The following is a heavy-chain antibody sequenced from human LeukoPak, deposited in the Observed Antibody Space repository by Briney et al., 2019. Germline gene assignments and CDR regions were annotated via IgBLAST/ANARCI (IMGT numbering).Heavy chain of an antibody. Sequence: ASVKVSCKASGYTFTSYGISWVRQAPGQGLEWMGRIIPIFGTANYAQKFQGRVTITTDESTSTAYMELSSLRSEDTAVYYCARDLTADIVVVPAAMTGVNAFDIWGQGTMVTVSS. CDR3: ARDLTADIVVVPAAMTGVNAFDI. V-gene: IGHV1-69*05. CDR1: GYTFTSYG. CDR2: IIPIFGTA. D-gene: IGHD2-2*01. J-gene: IGHJ3*02.